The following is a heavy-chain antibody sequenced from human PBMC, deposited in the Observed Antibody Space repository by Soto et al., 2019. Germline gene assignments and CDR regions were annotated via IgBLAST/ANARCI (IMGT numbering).Heavy chain of an antibody. J-gene: IGHJ6*02. Sequence: GASVKVSCKASGGTFSSYAISWVRQAPGQGLEWMGGIIPIFGTANYAQKFQGRVTITADKSTSTAYMELSSLRSEDTAVYYCARVLQDTAMAVYYYYGMDVWGQGTTVTVSS. V-gene: IGHV1-69*06. CDR3: ARVLQDTAMAVYYYYGMDV. D-gene: IGHD5-18*01. CDR1: GGTFSSYA. CDR2: IIPIFGTA.